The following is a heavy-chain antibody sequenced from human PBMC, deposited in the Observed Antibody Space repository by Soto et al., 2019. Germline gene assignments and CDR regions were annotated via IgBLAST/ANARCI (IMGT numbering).Heavy chain of an antibody. Sequence: SETLSLTCTVSGGSISSGGYYWSWIRQHPGKGLEWIGYIYYIKTTYYNPSLKSRVTISLDTSKNQFSLKLTSVTASDTAVYYCARSVFPWRQGTLVTVSS. CDR1: GGSISSGGYY. V-gene: IGHV4-31*03. CDR2: IYYIKTT. J-gene: IGHJ5*02. CDR3: ARSVFP.